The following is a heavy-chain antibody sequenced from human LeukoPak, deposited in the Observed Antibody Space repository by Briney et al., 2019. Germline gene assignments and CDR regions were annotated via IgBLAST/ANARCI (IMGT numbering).Heavy chain of an antibody. CDR3: ASPMVRGVIITDY. V-gene: IGHV3-43*01. CDR1: GFTFDDYT. Sequence: PGGSLRLSCAASGFTFDDYTMHWVRQAPGKGLELVSLISWDGGSTYYADSVKGRFTISRDNSKNSLYLQMNSLRTEDTALYYCASPMVRGVIITDYWGQGTLVTVSS. J-gene: IGHJ4*02. D-gene: IGHD3-10*01. CDR2: ISWDGGST.